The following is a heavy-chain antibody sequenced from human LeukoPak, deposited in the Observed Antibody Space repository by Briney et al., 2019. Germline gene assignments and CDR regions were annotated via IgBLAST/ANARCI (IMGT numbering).Heavy chain of an antibody. Sequence: PSETLSLTCTVSGGSVSSGSYYWSWIRQPPGKGPEWIGYIYYSGSTNYNPSLKSRVTISVDTSKNQFSLKLSSVTAADTAVYYCARTSYDYVWGSYRYWFDYWGQGTLVTVSS. D-gene: IGHD3-16*02. CDR3: ARTSYDYVWGSYRYWFDY. CDR2: IYYSGST. CDR1: GGSVSSGSYY. J-gene: IGHJ4*02. V-gene: IGHV4-61*01.